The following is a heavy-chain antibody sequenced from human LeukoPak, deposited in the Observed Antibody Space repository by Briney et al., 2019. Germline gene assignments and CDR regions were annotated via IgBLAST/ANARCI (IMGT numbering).Heavy chain of an antibody. D-gene: IGHD4-17*01. J-gene: IGHJ3*02. CDR3: ARRGVYGAYDAFDI. Sequence: SETLSLTCTVSGGSISSYYWSWIRQPSGKGLEWIGYIYYSGSTNYNPSLKSRVTISVDTSKNQFSLKLSSVTAADTAVYYCARRGVYGAYDAFDIWGQGTVVTVSS. CDR1: GGSISSYY. CDR2: IYYSGST. V-gene: IGHV4-59*01.